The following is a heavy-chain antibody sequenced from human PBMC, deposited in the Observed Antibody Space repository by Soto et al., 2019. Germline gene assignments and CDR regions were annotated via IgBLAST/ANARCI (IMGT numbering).Heavy chain of an antibody. CDR1: GASISSSRSY. Sequence: PSETLSLTCTVYGASISSSRSYWGWVRQPPGKGLEWIVSFYYTGGTYSTYYNPSLKSRVTISVDTSKSQFSLNLRSVTAADTAVYYCASPRQGNYDFLSGYYALDYWGQGTLVTVSS. J-gene: IGHJ4*02. CDR3: ASPRQGNYDFLSGYYALDY. CDR2: FYYTGGT. V-gene: IGHV4-39*01. D-gene: IGHD3-3*01.